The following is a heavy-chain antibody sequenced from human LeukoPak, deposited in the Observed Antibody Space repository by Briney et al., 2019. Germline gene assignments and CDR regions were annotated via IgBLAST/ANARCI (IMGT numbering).Heavy chain of an antibody. V-gene: IGHV4-4*02. CDR2: VNLQGST. CDR3: AREGGPYRPLDY. CDR1: GGSISNTNW. Sequence: SETLSLTCGVSGGSISNTNWWTWVRQPPGQGLEWIGEVNLQGSTNYNPSLKSRVAISVDKSENHISLKLTSVTSADTAVYYCAREGGPYRPLDYSGQGTLVTVAS. J-gene: IGHJ4*02.